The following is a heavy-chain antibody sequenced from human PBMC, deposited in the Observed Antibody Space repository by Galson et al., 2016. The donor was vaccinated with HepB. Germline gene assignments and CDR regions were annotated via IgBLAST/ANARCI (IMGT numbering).Heavy chain of an antibody. J-gene: IGHJ6*02. D-gene: IGHD3-10*01. V-gene: IGHV3-33*05. Sequence: SLRLSCAASGFSFNDYDIHWIRQAPGKGLEWVAVISYNGINKYYADSVKGRFTISRDTSENTLYLQMNSLRGEDTAVYYCAREYKDMVRGVIMARTGMDVWGQGTTVTVSS. CDR1: GFSFNDYD. CDR2: ISYNGINK. CDR3: AREYKDMVRGVIMARTGMDV.